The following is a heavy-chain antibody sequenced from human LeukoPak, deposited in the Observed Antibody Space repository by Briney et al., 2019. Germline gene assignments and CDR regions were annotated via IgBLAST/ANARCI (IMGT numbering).Heavy chain of an antibody. CDR3: ATYRQVLLPFES. CDR1: GFTFSSYG. V-gene: IGHV3-23*01. Sequence: GGSLRLSCAASGFTFSSYGMSWVRQAPGKGLEWVSAISGSGGTTYYADSVKGRFTISRDNSKSTLSLQMNSLRAEDTAIYYCATYRQVLLPFESWGQGTLVTVSS. D-gene: IGHD2-8*02. J-gene: IGHJ4*02. CDR2: ISGSGGTT.